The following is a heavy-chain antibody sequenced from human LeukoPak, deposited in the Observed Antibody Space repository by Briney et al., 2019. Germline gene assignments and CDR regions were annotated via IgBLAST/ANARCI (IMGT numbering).Heavy chain of an antibody. CDR1: GYTFTGYY. V-gene: IGHV1-2*02. CDR3: ARGALRTMVRGVINYFDY. Sequence: ASVKVSCKASGYTFTGYYMHWVRQAPGQGLEWMGWINPNSGGTNYAQKFQGRVTMTRATSISTAYMELSRLRSDDTAVYYCARGALRTMVRGVINYFDYWGQGTLVTVSS. CDR2: INPNSGGT. J-gene: IGHJ4*02. D-gene: IGHD3-10*01.